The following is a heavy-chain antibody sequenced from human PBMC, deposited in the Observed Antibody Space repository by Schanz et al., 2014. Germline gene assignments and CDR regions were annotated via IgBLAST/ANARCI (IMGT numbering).Heavy chain of an antibody. CDR3: VRERTNYGGNSYFFDH. Sequence: EVQLLESGGGLVQPGGSLRLSCEASGFSFGNYGMSWVRQAPGKGLEWVSGFDAHDGRAYYADSAKGRFTISRDNSKSTLYVEMNSLRVEDTAVYYCVRERTNYGGNSYFFDHWGQGTLVTVSS. D-gene: IGHD2-21*02. CDR1: GFSFGNYG. J-gene: IGHJ4*02. CDR2: FDAHDGRA. V-gene: IGHV3-23*01.